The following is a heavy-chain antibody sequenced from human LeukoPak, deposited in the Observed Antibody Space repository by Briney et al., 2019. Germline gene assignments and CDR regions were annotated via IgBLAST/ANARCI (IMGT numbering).Heavy chain of an antibody. V-gene: IGHV7-4-1*02. D-gene: IGHD3-22*01. CDR2: INTNTGNP. CDR3: ARDRRGYYYDSSGYYVWFDP. J-gene: IGHJ5*02. Sequence: ASVKVSCKASGYTFTSYAMNWVRQAPGQGLEWMGWINTNTGNPTYAQGFTGRFVFSLDTSVSTAYLQISSLKAEDTAVYYCARDRRGYYYDSSGYYVWFDPWGQGTLVTVSS. CDR1: GYTFTSYA.